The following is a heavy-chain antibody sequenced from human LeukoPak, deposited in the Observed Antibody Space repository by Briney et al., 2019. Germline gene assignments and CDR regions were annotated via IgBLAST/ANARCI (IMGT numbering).Heavy chain of an antibody. Sequence: SETLSLTCTVSGYSISSGYYWGWIRQSPGKGLEWIGSVDHSGKTYYNPSLKSRVTISIDTSKNHFSLNLRSVTAADTAVYYCARDRGIAAAGGNYGMDVWGQGTTVTVSS. D-gene: IGHD6-25*01. CDR1: GYSISSGYY. CDR2: VDHSGKT. CDR3: ARDRGIAAAGGNYGMDV. J-gene: IGHJ6*02. V-gene: IGHV4-38-2*02.